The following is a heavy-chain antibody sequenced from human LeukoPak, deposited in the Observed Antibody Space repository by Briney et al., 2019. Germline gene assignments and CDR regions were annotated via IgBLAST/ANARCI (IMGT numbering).Heavy chain of an antibody. CDR2: ISAYNGNT. CDR3: ARDSEMYYDSSGLLSPFDY. D-gene: IGHD3-22*01. Sequence: GASVKVSCKASGYTFTSYGISWVRQAPGQGLEWMGWISAYNGNTNYAQKLQGRVTMTTDTSTSTAYMELRSLRSDDTAVYYCARDSEMYYDSSGLLSPFDYWGQGTLVTVSS. CDR1: GYTFTSYG. J-gene: IGHJ4*02. V-gene: IGHV1-18*01.